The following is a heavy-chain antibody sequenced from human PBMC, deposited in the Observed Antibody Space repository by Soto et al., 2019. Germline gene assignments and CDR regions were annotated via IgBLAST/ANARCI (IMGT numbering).Heavy chain of an antibody. D-gene: IGHD4-17*01. CDR3: ARIERGATVVTPTHDAFDI. CDR2: IFSNDEK. J-gene: IGHJ3*02. CDR1: GFSLSNARMG. V-gene: IGHV2-26*01. Sequence: SGPTLVNPTEPLTLTCTVSGFSLSNARMGVSWIRQPPGKALEWLAHIFSNDEKSYSTSLKSRLTISKDTSKSQVVLTMTNMDPVDTATYYCARIERGATVVTPTHDAFDIWGQGTMVTVSS.